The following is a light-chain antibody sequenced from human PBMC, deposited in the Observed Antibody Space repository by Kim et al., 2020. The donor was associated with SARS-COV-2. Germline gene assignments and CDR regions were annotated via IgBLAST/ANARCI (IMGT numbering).Light chain of an antibody. CDR3: QQRNNWPPLIT. CDR2: DAS. J-gene: IGKJ5*01. V-gene: IGKV3-11*01. Sequence: EIVLTQSPATLSLSPGDRATLSCRASQSVSNYLAWYQQRPGQAPRLLIYDASNRATGIPARFSGSGSGADFTLTISSLEPEDFAVYYCQQRNNWPPLITFGQGTRLEIK. CDR1: QSVSNY.